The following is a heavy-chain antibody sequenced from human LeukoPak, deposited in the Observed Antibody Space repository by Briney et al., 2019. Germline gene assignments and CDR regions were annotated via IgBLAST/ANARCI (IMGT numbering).Heavy chain of an antibody. CDR1: GGSISSGGYY. CDR2: IYTSGST. Sequence: SQTLSLTCTVSGGSISSGGYYWSWMRQPAGKGLEWIGRIYTSGSTNYNPSLKGRVTISVDTSKNQFFLKLTSVTAADTAVYYCARTGGDGYNPFDYWGQGTLVTVSS. V-gene: IGHV4-61*02. D-gene: IGHD5-24*01. J-gene: IGHJ4*02. CDR3: ARTGGDGYNPFDY.